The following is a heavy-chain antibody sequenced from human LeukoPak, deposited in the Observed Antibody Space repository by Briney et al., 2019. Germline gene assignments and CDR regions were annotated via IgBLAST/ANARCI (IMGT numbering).Heavy chain of an antibody. CDR1: GASISSYY. V-gene: IGHV4-59*08. J-gene: IGHJ4*02. CDR3: ARHRVEVAGSYFDH. CDR2: IHYTGNT. Sequence: SETLSLTCTVSGASISSYYWSWIRQSPGKRPELEWIGFIHYTGNTRSNPSLESRVTTSVDTSKNQFSLKLSSVTAADTAVYYCARHRVEVAGSYFDHWGQGTLVIVSS. D-gene: IGHD5-24*01.